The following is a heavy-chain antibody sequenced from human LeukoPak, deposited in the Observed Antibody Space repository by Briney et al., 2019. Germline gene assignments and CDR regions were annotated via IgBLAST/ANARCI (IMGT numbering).Heavy chain of an antibody. Sequence: GGSLRLSCVASGFKFSTYWMSWVRQAPGKGLEWVANIKQDGSDKYYVDSVKGRFTIPRDNTKNSLYLQMNSLRAEDTAVYYCASYILTGYYNGHDAFDIWGQGTMVIVSS. J-gene: IGHJ3*02. CDR1: GFKFSTYW. V-gene: IGHV3-7*01. D-gene: IGHD3-9*01. CDR2: IKQDGSDK. CDR3: ASYILTGYYNGHDAFDI.